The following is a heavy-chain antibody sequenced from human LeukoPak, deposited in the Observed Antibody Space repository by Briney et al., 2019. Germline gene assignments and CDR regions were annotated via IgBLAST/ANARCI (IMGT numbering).Heavy chain of an antibody. CDR2: IKQDGSEK. CDR3: ARDHYDSSGYYYDYYYGMDV. D-gene: IGHD3-22*01. J-gene: IGHJ6*02. Sequence: PGGSLRLSCAASGFTFSSYWMSWVRQAPGKGLEWVAHIKQDGSEKYYVDSVKGRFTISRDNAKNSLYLQMNSLRAEDTAVYYCARDHYDSSGYYYDYYYGMDVWGQGTTVTVSS. CDR1: GFTFSSYW. V-gene: IGHV3-7*01.